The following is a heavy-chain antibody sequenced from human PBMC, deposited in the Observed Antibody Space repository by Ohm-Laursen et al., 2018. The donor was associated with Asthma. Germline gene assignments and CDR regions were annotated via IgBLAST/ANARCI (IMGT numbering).Heavy chain of an antibody. Sequence: SLRLSCAASGFTISDYYMSWIRQAPVKRLEPVSYIRSPGSTIYYADSVKGRFTISRDNAKNSLYLQMNSLRAEDTAGYYCARRRINQGEGLYYYDGIDGGGQGT. CDR2: IRSPGSTI. CDR1: GFTISDYY. J-gene: IGHJ6*02. CDR3: ARRRINQGEGLYYYDGIDG. D-gene: IGHD3-16*01. V-gene: IGHV3-11*01.